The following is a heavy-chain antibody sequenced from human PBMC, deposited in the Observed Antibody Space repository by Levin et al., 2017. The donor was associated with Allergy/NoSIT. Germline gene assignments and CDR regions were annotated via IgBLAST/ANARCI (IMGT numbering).Heavy chain of an antibody. V-gene: IGHV4-59*01. J-gene: IGHJ6*02. D-gene: IGHD3-3*01. CDR3: ARGSDYDFWSGYYTPSMDG. CDR2: IYYSGST. Sequence: SETLSLTCTVSGGSISSYYWSWIRQPPGKGLEWIGYIYYSGSTNYNPSLKSRVTISVDTSKNQFSLKLSSVTAADTAVYYCARGSDYDFWSGYYTPSMDGWGQGTTVTVSS. CDR1: GGSISSYY.